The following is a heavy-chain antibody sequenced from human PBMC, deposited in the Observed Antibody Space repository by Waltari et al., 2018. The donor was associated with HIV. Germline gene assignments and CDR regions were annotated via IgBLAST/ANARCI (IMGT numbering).Heavy chain of an antibody. V-gene: IGHV3-33*01. CDR2: IWYEGMNT. D-gene: IGHD3-10*01. CDR1: GFTFSSYA. J-gene: IGHJ4*02. Sequence: QVQLVESGGGVVQPGRSLRLPCAACGFTFSSYAMHWVRQAPGKGLEWVAVIWYEGMNTYYADSVKGRFTISRDNSKSTLYLQMNSLRDDDTAVYYCASYSSGFNYWGQGTLVTVSS. CDR3: ASYSSGFNY.